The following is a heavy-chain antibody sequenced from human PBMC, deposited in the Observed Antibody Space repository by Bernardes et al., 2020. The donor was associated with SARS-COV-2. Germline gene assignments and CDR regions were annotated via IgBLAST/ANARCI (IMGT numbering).Heavy chain of an antibody. CDR2: IFPNNGGT. D-gene: IGHD1-26*01. Sequence: ASVKVSCQTSGYTFTGYYIHWVRQAPGQGLEWMGWIFPNNGGTKYAQKFQGRVTMTRDTSLRTAYMELSGLTSDDTAVYYCARGGLLGGTPSWDYWDQGPLVTVTS. CDR3: ARGGLLGGTPSWDY. V-gene: IGHV1-2*02. J-gene: IGHJ4*02. CDR1: GYTFTGYY.